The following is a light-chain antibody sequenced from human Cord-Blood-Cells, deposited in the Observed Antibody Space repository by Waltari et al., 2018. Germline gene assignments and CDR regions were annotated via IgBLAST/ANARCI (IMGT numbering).Light chain of an antibody. V-gene: IGKV3-20*01. J-gene: IGKJ1*01. CDR1: QSVSSSY. CDR2: GAS. Sequence: EIVLTQSPGTLSLSPGERATLSCRASQSVSSSYLAWYQQKPGQAPRLLIYGASSRATGIPDSVSGSGSGTDFTLTISRLEPEDFAVYYCQQYGSSPPTFGQGTKVEIK. CDR3: QQYGSSPPT.